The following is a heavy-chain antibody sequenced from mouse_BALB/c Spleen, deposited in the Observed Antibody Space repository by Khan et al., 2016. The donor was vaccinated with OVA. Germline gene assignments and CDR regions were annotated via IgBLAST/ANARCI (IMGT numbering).Heavy chain of an antibody. Sequence: QVQLQQSGPGLVAPSQSLSITCTVSGFSLSRYNIHWVRQPPGKGLEWLGMIWGGGGTDYNSPLKSRLNISKDNSKSQVFLKMNSLQTDDTAMYXCARAYYRYDGYYAMDYWGQGISVTVSS. CDR1: GFSLSRYN. V-gene: IGHV2-6-4*01. CDR3: ARAYYRYDGYYAMDY. D-gene: IGHD2-14*01. CDR2: IWGGGGT. J-gene: IGHJ4*01.